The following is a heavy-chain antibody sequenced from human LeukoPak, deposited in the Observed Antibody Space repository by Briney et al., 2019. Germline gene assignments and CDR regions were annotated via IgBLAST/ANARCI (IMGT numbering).Heavy chain of an antibody. J-gene: IGHJ4*02. Sequence: SETLSLTCAVYGGSFSGYYWSWIRHPPGKGLEWIGEINHSGSTNYNPSLKSRVTISVDTSKNQFSLKLSSVTAADTAVYYCARLPFLRVYYFDYWGQGTLVTVSS. CDR2: INHSGST. V-gene: IGHV4-34*01. CDR3: ARLPFLRVYYFDY. CDR1: GGSFSGYY. D-gene: IGHD2/OR15-2a*01.